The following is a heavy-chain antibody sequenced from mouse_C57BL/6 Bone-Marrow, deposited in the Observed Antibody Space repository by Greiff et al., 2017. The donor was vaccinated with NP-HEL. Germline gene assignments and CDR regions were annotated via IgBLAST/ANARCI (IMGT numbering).Heavy chain of an antibody. CDR3: ARNSQTAQAPWFAY. Sequence: VKLVESGPGLVAPSQSLSITCTVSGFSLTSYAISWVRQPPGKGLEWLGVIWTGGGTNYNSALKSRLSISKDNSKSQVFLKMNSLQTDDTARYYCARNSQTAQAPWFAYWGQGTLVTVSA. D-gene: IGHD3-2*02. CDR2: IWTGGGT. V-gene: IGHV2-9-1*01. CDR1: GFSLTSYA. J-gene: IGHJ3*01.